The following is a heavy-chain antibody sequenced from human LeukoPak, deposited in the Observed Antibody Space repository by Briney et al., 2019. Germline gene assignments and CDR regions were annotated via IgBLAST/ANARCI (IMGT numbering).Heavy chain of an antibody. CDR3: ASSGSYRFDY. D-gene: IGHD1-26*01. CDR2: ITASGTAM. V-gene: IGHV3-48*02. CDR1: GFTFSSYS. Sequence: GGSLRLSCAASGFTFSSYSMNWVRQAPGKGLEWVSHITASGTAMFYADSVKGRFTISRDNAKNSLYLQMNSLRDEDTAVYYCASSGSYRFDYWGQETLVTVSS. J-gene: IGHJ4*02.